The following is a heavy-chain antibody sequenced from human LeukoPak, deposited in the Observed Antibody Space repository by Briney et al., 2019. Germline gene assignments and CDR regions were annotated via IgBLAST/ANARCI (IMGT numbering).Heavy chain of an antibody. CDR1: GGSISGYY. D-gene: IGHD4-17*01. CDR2: IHYSGNI. CDR3: ARDGDYGASYLQAFDI. Sequence: SETLSLTCTVSGGSISGYYWSWIRQPPGKGLEWIGYIHYSGNIQYNPSLKSRVTISVDTSNNQFSLKLSSVTAADTAVYYCARDGDYGASYLQAFDIWGQGTMVTVSS. J-gene: IGHJ3*02. V-gene: IGHV4-59*01.